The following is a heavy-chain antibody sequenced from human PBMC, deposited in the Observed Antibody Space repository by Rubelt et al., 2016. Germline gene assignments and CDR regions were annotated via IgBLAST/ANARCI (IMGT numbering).Heavy chain of an antibody. CDR1: GFTVSSNY. Sequence: EVQLVESGGGLVQPGGSLRLSCAASGFTVSSNYMSWVRQAPGKGLEWVSVIYAGGHTYYADSVKGRFTISRDNYKNTLYLQMDNLGAEDTAVYYCVRDRDVALDFDYWGQGTLVAVSS. CDR2: IYAGGHT. D-gene: IGHD2-15*01. J-gene: IGHJ4*02. CDR3: VRDRDVALDFDY. V-gene: IGHV3-53*01.